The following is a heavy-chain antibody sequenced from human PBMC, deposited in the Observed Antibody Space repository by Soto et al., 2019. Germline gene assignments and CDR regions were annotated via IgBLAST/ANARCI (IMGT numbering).Heavy chain of an antibody. CDR1: GFTFSSYA. CDR2: ISGSGGST. V-gene: IGHV3-23*01. J-gene: IGHJ4*02. D-gene: IGHD3-3*01. CDR3: ADSYDLWSGYYTAPFDY. Sequence: GGSLRLSCAASGFTFSSYAMSWVRQAPGKGLEWVSAISGSGGSTYYADSVKGRFTISRDNSKNTLYLQMNSLRAEDTAVYYCADSYDLWSGYYTAPFDYWGQGTLVTVSS.